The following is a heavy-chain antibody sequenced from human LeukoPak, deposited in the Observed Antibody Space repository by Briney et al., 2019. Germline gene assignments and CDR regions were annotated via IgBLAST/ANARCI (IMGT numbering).Heavy chain of an antibody. D-gene: IGHD3-22*01. CDR2: IWYDGSNK. Sequence: PGGSLRLSCAASGFTFSSYGMHWVRQAPGKGLEWVAVIWYDGSNKYYADSVRGRFTISRDNSKNTLYLQMNSLRAEDTAVYYCARDGSITMIVVVTTSDAFDIWGQGTMVTVSS. CDR3: ARDGSITMIVVVTTSDAFDI. CDR1: GFTFSSYG. V-gene: IGHV3-33*01. J-gene: IGHJ3*02.